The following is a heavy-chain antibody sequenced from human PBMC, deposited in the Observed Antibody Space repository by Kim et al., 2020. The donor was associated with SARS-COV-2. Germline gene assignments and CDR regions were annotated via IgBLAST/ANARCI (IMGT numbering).Heavy chain of an antibody. J-gene: IGHJ4*02. D-gene: IGHD5-12*01. CDR2: ISWNSGSI. CDR1: GFTFDDYA. Sequence: SLRLSCAASGFTFDDYAMHWVRQAPGKGLEWVSGISWNSGSIGYADSVKGRFTISRDNAKNSLYLQMNSLRAEDTALYYCAKDGGYSGYDYIDYWGQGTLVTVSS. CDR3: AKDGGYSGYDYIDY. V-gene: IGHV3-9*01.